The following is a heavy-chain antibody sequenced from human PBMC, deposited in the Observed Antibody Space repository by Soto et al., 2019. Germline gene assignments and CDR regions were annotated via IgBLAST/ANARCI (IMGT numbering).Heavy chain of an antibody. J-gene: IGHJ4*02. CDR1: GFTFSGHA. CDR2: ISGSGDNT. Sequence: GGSLRLSCAASGFTFSGHAMSWVRQAPGKGLEWVSRISGSGDNTYYADSVKGRFTISRDNSKNTLYLQMNSLRAEDTAVYYCAKFTYFSGGSCYPSDYWGQGTLVTVSS. CDR3: AKFTYFSGGSCYPSDY. V-gene: IGHV3-23*01. D-gene: IGHD2-15*01.